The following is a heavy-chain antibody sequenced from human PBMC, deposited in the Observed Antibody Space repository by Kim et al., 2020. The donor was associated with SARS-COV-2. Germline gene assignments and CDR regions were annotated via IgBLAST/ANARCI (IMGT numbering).Heavy chain of an antibody. V-gene: IGHV3-23*01. CDR3: AKVLGYYYGSGSSDFLRYYYYGMDV. CDR1: GFTFSSYA. J-gene: IGHJ6*02. D-gene: IGHD3-10*01. Sequence: GGSLRLSCAASGFTFSSYAMSWVRQAPGKGLEWVSAISGSGGSTYYADSVKGRFTISRDNSKNTLYLQMNSLRAEDTAVYYCAKVLGYYYGSGSSDFLRYYYYGMDVWGQGTTVTVSS. CDR2: ISGSGGST.